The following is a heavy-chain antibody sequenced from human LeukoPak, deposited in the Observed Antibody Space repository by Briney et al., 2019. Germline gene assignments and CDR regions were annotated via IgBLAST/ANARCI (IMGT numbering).Heavy chain of an antibody. CDR3: AKDRVCSSTSCYGNFDD. D-gene: IGHD2-2*01. Sequence: GGSLRLSCAASGFTFSSYVMSWARQAPGKGLEWVSAVSGSGSRTYYADSVKGRFTISRDNSKNTLYLQMNSLRAGDTAVYYCAKDRVCSSTSCYGNFDDWGQGTLVTVSS. CDR1: GFTFSSYV. J-gene: IGHJ4*02. CDR2: VSGSGSRT. V-gene: IGHV3-23*01.